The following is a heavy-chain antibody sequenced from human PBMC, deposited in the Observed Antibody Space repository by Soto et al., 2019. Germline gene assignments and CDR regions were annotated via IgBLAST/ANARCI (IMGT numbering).Heavy chain of an antibody. Sequence: QVQLVESGGGVVQPGRSLRLSCAASGFTFSSYGMHWVRQAPGKGLEWVAVISYDGSNKYYADSVKGRFTISRDNSKNTLYLPMNSLRAEDTAVYYCAKPLIDSSGGYFDYWGQGTLVTVSS. D-gene: IGHD3-22*01. V-gene: IGHV3-30*18. CDR3: AKPLIDSSGGYFDY. J-gene: IGHJ4*02. CDR2: ISYDGSNK. CDR1: GFTFSSYG.